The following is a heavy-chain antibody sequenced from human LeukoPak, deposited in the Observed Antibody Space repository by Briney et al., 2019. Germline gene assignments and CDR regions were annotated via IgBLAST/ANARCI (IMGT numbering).Heavy chain of an antibody. J-gene: IGHJ3*01. CDR2: IFHSGSI. V-gene: IGHV4-38-2*01. D-gene: IGHD3-22*01. CDR3: ARIGVSYYYDSSTYFPVAFDV. Sequence: SETLSLTCSVSGYSITSGYYWGWVRQSPGRGLEWIGTIFHSGSIYYNPSLKSRVTLSVDTSKNQFSLRLNSLTAADTALYYCARIGVSYYYDSSTYFPVAFDVWGQGTTVVVS. CDR1: GYSITSGYY.